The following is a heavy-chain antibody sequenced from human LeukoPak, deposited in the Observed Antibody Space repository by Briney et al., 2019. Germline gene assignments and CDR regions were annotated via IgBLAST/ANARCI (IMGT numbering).Heavy chain of an antibody. CDR1: GFTLSSYS. Sequence: PGGSLRLSCAASGFTLSSYSMNWVRQAPGKGLERVSYISSSSSTIYYADSVKGRFTISRDNAKNSLYLQMNSLRAEDTAVYYCARDYTVVVPAAMEDYYYYGMDVWGQGTTVTVSS. CDR2: ISSSSSTI. CDR3: ARDYTVVVPAAMEDYYYYGMDV. J-gene: IGHJ6*02. V-gene: IGHV3-48*04. D-gene: IGHD2-2*01.